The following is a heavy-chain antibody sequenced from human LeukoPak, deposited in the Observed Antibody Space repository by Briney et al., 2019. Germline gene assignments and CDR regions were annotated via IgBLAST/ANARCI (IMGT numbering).Heavy chain of an antibody. D-gene: IGHD1-26*01. Sequence: ASVKVSCKASGYTFTSYAMHWVRQAPGQRLEWMGWINAGNGNTKYSQKFQGRVTITRDTSASTAYMELSSLRSEDTAVYYCARGAGSYYFAEYFQHWGQGTLVTVSS. J-gene: IGHJ1*01. CDR3: ARGAGSYYFAEYFQH. CDR1: GYTFTSYA. V-gene: IGHV1-3*01. CDR2: INAGNGNT.